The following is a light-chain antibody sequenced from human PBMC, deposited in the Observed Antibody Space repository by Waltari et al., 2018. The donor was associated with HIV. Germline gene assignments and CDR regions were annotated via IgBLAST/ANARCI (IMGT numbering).Light chain of an antibody. Sequence: EIVMTQSPATLSVSPGERATLSCRASQSVSSNLAWYQQKPGQAPRLLIYGASTRATGIPARFSGSGSEREFTLTISSLQSEDFAAYYCQQYNNWPRTFGQGTKVEIK. CDR3: QQYNNWPRT. J-gene: IGKJ1*01. V-gene: IGKV3-15*01. CDR2: GAS. CDR1: QSVSSN.